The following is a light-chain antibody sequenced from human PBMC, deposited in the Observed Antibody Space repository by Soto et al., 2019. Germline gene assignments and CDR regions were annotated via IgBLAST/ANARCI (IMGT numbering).Light chain of an antibody. CDR2: GAS. J-gene: IGKJ4*01. CDR3: QQYNNWPT. V-gene: IGKV3-15*01. CDR1: QSVSSSY. Sequence: RLLTQYPATLSVSPGERATLSCRASQSVSSSYLAWYQQKPGQAPRLLIYGASTRATGIPARFSGSGSGTEFTLTISSLQSEDFAVYYCQQYNNWPTFGGGTKV.